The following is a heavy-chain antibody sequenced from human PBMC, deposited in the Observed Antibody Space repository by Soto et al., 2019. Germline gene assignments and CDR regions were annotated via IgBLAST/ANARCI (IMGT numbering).Heavy chain of an antibody. J-gene: IGHJ4*02. Sequence: QVQLQESGPGLVKPSQTLSLTCTVSGGSISSGDYYWSWIRQPPGKGLEWIGYIYYSGSTYYNPSLKSRVTISVDTSKNQFSLKRSSVTAADTAVYYCARGRGQGYGDYGGVDYWGQGTLVTVSS. CDR1: GGSISSGDYY. CDR2: IYYSGST. CDR3: ARGRGQGYGDYGGVDY. D-gene: IGHD4-17*01. V-gene: IGHV4-30-4*01.